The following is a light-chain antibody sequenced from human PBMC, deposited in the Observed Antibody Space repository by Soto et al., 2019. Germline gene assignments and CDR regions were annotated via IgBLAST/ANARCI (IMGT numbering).Light chain of an antibody. V-gene: IGKV1-39*01. Sequence: DIQMTQSPSTLSASVGDRVTITCRASQSISDSLAWYQQKPGKAPYLLISDVSSLERGVPTRFSGSGSGTNFTLTVSSLQPEDFATYYCQQSYSTPITFGQGTRLEIK. CDR2: DVS. J-gene: IGKJ5*01. CDR3: QQSYSTPIT. CDR1: QSISDS.